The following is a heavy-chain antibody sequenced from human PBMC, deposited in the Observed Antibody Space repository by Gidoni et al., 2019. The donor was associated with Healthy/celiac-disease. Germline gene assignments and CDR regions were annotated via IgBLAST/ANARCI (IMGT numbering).Heavy chain of an antibody. J-gene: IGHJ4*02. V-gene: IGHV3-30*01. Sequence: QVQLVESGGGVVQPGRSLRLSCAASGFTFSSYAMHWVRQAPGKGLEWVAVISYDGSNKYYADSVKGRFTISRDNSKNTLYLQMNSLRAEDTAVYYCASELLWFGESPDYWGQGTLVTVSS. CDR1: GFTFSSYA. CDR3: ASELLWFGESPDY. CDR2: ISYDGSNK. D-gene: IGHD3-10*01.